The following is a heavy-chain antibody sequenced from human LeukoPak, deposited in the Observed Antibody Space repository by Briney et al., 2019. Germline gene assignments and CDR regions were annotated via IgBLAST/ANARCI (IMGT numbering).Heavy chain of an antibody. J-gene: IGHJ5*02. CDR1: GFTFSSYW. V-gene: IGHV3-9*01. CDR3: AKSNRAALRDDYNLES. Sequence: PGGSLRLSCAASGFTFSSYWMHWVRHVPGKGLEWVAGISWNWGSRDYADSVKGRFTISRDNAKNSLSLQMNSLRAEDTAFYYCAKSNRAALRDDYNLESWGQGTLVAVSS. D-gene: IGHD5-24*01. CDR2: ISWNWGSR.